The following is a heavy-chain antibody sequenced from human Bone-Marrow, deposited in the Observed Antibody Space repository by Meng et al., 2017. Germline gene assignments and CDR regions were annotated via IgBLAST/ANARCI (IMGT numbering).Heavy chain of an antibody. CDR1: GGTFNTYT. D-gene: IGHD4-17*01. CDR3: ARDFRDGDYVGVWFDP. V-gene: IGHV1-69*01. J-gene: IGHJ5*02. Sequence: QVQLVQAGAEVKNPGSSVKGSCKASGGTFNTYTISWVRQAPGQGLEWMGGVIPIFDKANYAQKFQGRVTITADESTSTVYMELSSLRSEDTAVYYCARDFRDGDYVGVWFDPWGQGTLVTVSS. CDR2: VIPIFDKA.